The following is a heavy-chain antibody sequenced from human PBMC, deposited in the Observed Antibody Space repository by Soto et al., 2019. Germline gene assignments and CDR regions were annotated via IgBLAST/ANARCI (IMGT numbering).Heavy chain of an antibody. J-gene: IGHJ4*02. V-gene: IGHV4-59*08. Sequence: PSETLSLTCTVSGGSISSYYWSWIRQPPGKGLEWIGYIYYSGSTNYNPSLKSRVTISVDTSKNQFSLKLSSVTAADTAVYYCARADIVLLPAVLYRVTIAGAFDGWGQGTLVPSPQ. CDR1: GGSISSYY. CDR2: IYYSGST. D-gene: IGHD2-2*01. CDR3: ARADIVLLPAVLYRVTIAGAFDG.